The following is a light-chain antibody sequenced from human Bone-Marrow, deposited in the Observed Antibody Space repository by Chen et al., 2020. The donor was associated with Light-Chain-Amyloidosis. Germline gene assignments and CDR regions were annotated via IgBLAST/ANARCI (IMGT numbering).Light chain of an antibody. CDR3: QQLNSYPLIYI. V-gene: IGKV1-9*01. J-gene: IGKJ3*01. Sequence: DIQLTQSPSFLSASVGDRVTITCRASQDISSYLAWYQQKPGKPPKLLIYATSALQSGVPSRFSGSRSGTEFTLTISSLQPEDFATYYCQQLNSYPLIYIVGPGTKVDIK. CDR2: ATS. CDR1: QDISSY.